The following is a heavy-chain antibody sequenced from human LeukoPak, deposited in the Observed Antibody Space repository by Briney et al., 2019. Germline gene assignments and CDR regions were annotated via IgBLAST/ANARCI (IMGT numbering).Heavy chain of an antibody. V-gene: IGHV4-4*07. CDR3: ARDMGSGWYGA. J-gene: IGHJ4*02. CDR2: INPSGST. D-gene: IGHD6-19*01. CDR1: SGSISSYY. Sequence: SETLSLTCTVSSGSISSYYWSWIRQPAGKGLEWIGRINPSGSTNYNPSLKSRLTMSVDTSKNQFSLKLSSVTAADTAVYYCARDMGSGWYGAWGQGTLVTVSS.